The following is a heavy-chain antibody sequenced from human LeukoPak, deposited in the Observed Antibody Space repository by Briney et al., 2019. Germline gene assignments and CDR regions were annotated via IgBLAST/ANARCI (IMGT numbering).Heavy chain of an antibody. CDR1: GFSLSCCA. D-gene: IGHD3-22*01. CDR2: ISYDGSNK. CDR3: ARVLNYYDSSGYYFSY. J-gene: IGHJ4*02. V-gene: IGHV3-30-3*01. Sequence: GGSLRLSCAASGFSLSCCAMSWVRQAPGKGLEWVAVISYDGSNKYYADSVKGRFTISRDNSKNTLYLQMNSLRAEDTAVYYCARVLNYYDSSGYYFSYWGQGTLVTVSS.